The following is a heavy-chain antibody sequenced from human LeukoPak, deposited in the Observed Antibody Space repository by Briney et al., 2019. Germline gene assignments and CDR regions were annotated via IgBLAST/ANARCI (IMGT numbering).Heavy chain of an antibody. D-gene: IGHD4-17*01. CDR1: GGSLSSYY. J-gene: IGHJ4*02. V-gene: IGHV4-59*01. CDR2: IYYSGST. CDR3: ARGKDYVPPYYFDY. Sequence: PSETLSLSCTVPGGSLSSYYWSWIRQPLGKGLEWIGYIYYSGSTNYNPSLKSRVTISVDTSKNQFSLKLSSVTAADTAVYYRARGKDYVPPYYFDYWGQGTLVTVSS.